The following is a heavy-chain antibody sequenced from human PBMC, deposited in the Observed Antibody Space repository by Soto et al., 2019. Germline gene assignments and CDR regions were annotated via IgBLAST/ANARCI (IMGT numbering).Heavy chain of an antibody. Sequence: QVQLVESGGGVVQPGRSLRLSCAASGFTFSSYGMHWVRQAPGKGLEWVAVISYDGSNKYYADSVKGRFTISRDNSKNTVYLLMTSLRAEDTAVYYCANDYGDLYGPDYWGQGTLVTVSS. CDR3: ANDYGDLYGPDY. V-gene: IGHV3-30*18. D-gene: IGHD4-17*01. J-gene: IGHJ4*02. CDR1: GFTFSSYG. CDR2: ISYDGSNK.